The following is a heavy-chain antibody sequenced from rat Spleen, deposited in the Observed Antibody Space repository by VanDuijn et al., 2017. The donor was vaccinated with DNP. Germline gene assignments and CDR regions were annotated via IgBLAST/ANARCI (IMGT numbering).Heavy chain of an antibody. D-gene: IGHD1-1*01. CDR2: ITNSGDST. CDR1: GFTFSDHN. V-gene: IGHV5-7*01. Sequence: EVQLVESGGGLVQPGRSLKLSCAASGFTFSDHNMAWVRQAPKKGLEWVATITNSGDSTYYRDSVKGRFTISRDNAKNTQYLQMDSLRSEDTATYYCARQTTVPTGWFAYWGQGTLVTVSS. J-gene: IGHJ3*01. CDR3: ARQTTVPTGWFAY.